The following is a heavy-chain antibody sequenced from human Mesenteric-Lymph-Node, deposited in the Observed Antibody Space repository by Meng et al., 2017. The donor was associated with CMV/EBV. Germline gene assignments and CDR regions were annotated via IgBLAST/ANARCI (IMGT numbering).Heavy chain of an antibody. Sequence: SETLSLTCTVSGCSVSSGSFYWNWIRQPPGKGLEWIGDFYYSGNTNYNPSLKSRDTISGDTSKNQFSLQLSSVTGADTAVYYCARVPGAAPSRGYYYGMDVWGQGTTVTVS. CDR1: GCSVSSGSFY. J-gene: IGHJ6*02. CDR2: FYYSGNT. V-gene: IGHV4-61*01. D-gene: IGHD6-6*01. CDR3: ARVPGAAPSRGYYYGMDV.